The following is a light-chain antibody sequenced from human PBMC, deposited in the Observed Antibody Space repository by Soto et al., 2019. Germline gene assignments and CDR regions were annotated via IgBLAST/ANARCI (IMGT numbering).Light chain of an antibody. J-gene: IGLJ2*01. CDR3: QSYDSVVV. Sequence: NFMLTRPHSVSESPGKTVTISCTRSSGSIASNYVQWYQQCPGSAPTTVIYEDNQRPSGVPDRFSGSIDSSSNSASLTISGLKTEDEADYYCQSYDSVVVFGGGTKLTVL. CDR2: EDN. V-gene: IGLV6-57*04. CDR1: SGSIASNY.